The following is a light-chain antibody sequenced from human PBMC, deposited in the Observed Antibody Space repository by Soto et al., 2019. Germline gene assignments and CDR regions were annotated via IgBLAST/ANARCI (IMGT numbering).Light chain of an antibody. Sequence: DIQMTQSPSSLSASVGDRVTITCRASQGISNYLAWYQQKPGKVPKLLIYAASTLQSGVPSRFSGSGSGTDFTLTISRLEPEDFAVYYCQQYGGSPRLTFGGGTKVDIK. CDR1: QGISNY. CDR3: QQYGGSPRLT. J-gene: IGKJ4*01. CDR2: AAS. V-gene: IGKV1-27*01.